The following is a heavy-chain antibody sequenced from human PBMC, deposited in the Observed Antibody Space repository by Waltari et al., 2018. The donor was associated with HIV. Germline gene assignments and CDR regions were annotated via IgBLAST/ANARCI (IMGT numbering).Heavy chain of an antibody. D-gene: IGHD4-17*01. Sequence: EVQLVESGGGLVQPGGSLRLSCAASGFTVSSNYMSWVRQAPGRGLELVSVIYSGGSTYYADSVKGRFTISRDNSKNTLYLQMNSLRAEDTAVYYCARGDYGDYVHAFDIWGQGTMVTVSS. CDR3: ARGDYGDYVHAFDI. V-gene: IGHV3-66*01. CDR2: IYSGGST. CDR1: GFTVSSNY. J-gene: IGHJ3*02.